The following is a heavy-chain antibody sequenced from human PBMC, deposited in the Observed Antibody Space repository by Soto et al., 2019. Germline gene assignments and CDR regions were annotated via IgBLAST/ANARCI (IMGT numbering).Heavy chain of an antibody. CDR2: INPTGGST. CDR1: GYTFTNYY. Sequence: ASVKVSCKASGYTFTNYYMHCVRQAPGQGLEWVGIINPTGGSTTYAQKFQGRVTMTRDTSTSTVYMELSSLRSEDTAVYYCARGEWLSTFGMDLWGQGTTVTVSS. CDR3: ARGEWLSTFGMDL. V-gene: IGHV1-46*01. D-gene: IGHD3-3*01. J-gene: IGHJ6*02.